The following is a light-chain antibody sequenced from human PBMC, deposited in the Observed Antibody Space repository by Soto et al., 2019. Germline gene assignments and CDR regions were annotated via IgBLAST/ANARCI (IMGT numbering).Light chain of an antibody. CDR2: GAS. V-gene: IGKV3-20*01. CDR3: QQYGSSPPIT. Sequence: ETVLTQSPGTLSLSPGERATLSCRASQSVSSSYLAWYQQKPGQAPRLLIYGASSRATGIPDRFSGSGSGTDFTLTISRLEPEDFAVYYCQQYGSSPPITFGQGTRLE. J-gene: IGKJ5*01. CDR1: QSVSSSY.